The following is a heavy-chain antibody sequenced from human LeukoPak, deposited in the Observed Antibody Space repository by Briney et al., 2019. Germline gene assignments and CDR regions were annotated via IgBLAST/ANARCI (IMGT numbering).Heavy chain of an antibody. CDR2: ISNGGAGT. Sequence: GESLRLSCAASGFTFGSCDMSWVRQAPGKGLEWVSAISNGGAGTFYADSVQGRFTISRDNSKNTLYLQMNSLRAEDTAVYYCAKDSAKKYDDYWGQGTLVTVSS. J-gene: IGHJ4*02. CDR1: GFTFGSCD. CDR3: AKDSAKKYDDY. V-gene: IGHV3-23*01. D-gene: IGHD2/OR15-2a*01.